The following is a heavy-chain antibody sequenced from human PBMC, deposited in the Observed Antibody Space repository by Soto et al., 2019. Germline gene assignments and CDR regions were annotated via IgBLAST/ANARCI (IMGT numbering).Heavy chain of an antibody. J-gene: IGHJ4*02. D-gene: IGHD3-22*01. Sequence: SETLSLTCAVYGGSFSGYYWSWIRQPPGKGLEWIGEINHSGSTNYNPSLKSRVTISVDTSKNQFSLKLSSVTAADTAVYYCARGPFGYYDSSGYYGYWGQGTLVTVSS. CDR1: GGSFSGYY. V-gene: IGHV4-34*01. CDR2: INHSGST. CDR3: ARGPFGYYDSSGYYGY.